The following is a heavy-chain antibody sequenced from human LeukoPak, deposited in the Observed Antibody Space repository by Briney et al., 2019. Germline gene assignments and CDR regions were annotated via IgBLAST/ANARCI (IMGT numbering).Heavy chain of an antibody. CDR1: GGSISSSSYY. V-gene: IGHV4-39*01. J-gene: IGHJ4*02. CDR3: ARSSGYSYGRHFDY. Sequence: PSETLSLTCTVSGGSISSSSYYWGWIRQPPGKGLEWIGSIYYSGSTYYNPSLKSRVTISVDTSKNQFSLKLSAVTAADTAVYYCARSSGYSYGRHFDYWGQGTLVTVSS. CDR2: IYYSGST. D-gene: IGHD5-18*01.